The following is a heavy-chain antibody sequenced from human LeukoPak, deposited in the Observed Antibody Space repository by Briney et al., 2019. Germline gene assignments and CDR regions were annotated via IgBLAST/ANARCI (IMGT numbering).Heavy chain of an antibody. D-gene: IGHD6-19*01. CDR1: GFTFSNYA. J-gene: IGHJ4*01. CDR3: ARSVAGLDY. Sequence: GGSLRLSCAASGFTFSNYAMSWVRQAPGKGLEWVANINPDGSQKYYVDSVKGRFTISRDNAKNSLYLQMNSLRAEDTAVYYCARSVAGLDYWGQGNLVTVSS. V-gene: IGHV3-7*01. CDR2: INPDGSQK.